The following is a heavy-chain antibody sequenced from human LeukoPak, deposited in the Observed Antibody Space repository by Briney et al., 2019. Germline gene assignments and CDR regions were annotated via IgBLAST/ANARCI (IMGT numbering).Heavy chain of an antibody. J-gene: IGHJ4*02. Sequence: SQTLSLTCAISGDSVSSNSAAWNWIRQSPSRGLEWLGRTYYRSKWYNDYAVSVKSRITINPDTSKNQFSLQPNSVTPEDTAVYYCARRPRIEGYDQGFDYWGQGTLVTVSS. CDR1: GDSVSSNSAA. CDR3: ARRPRIEGYDQGFDY. D-gene: IGHD5-12*01. V-gene: IGHV6-1*01. CDR2: TYYRSKWYN.